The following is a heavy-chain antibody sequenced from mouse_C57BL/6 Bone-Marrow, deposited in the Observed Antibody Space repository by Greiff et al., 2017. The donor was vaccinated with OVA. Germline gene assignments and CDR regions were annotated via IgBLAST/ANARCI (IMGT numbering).Heavy chain of an antibody. CDR3: ARYGGSSLDY. CDR2: IRNKANGYTT. D-gene: IGHD1-1*01. CDR1: GFTFTDYY. Sequence: EVKLVESGGGLVQPGGSLSLSCAASGFTFTDYYMSWVRQPPGKALEWLGFIRNKANGYTTEYSASVKGRFTISRDNSQSILYLQMNALRAEDSATYYCARYGGSSLDYWGQGTTLTVSS. J-gene: IGHJ2*01. V-gene: IGHV7-3*01.